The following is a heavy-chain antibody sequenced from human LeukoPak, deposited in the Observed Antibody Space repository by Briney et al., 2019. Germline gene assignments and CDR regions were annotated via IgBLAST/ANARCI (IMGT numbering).Heavy chain of an antibody. CDR1: GYTFTSYY. CDR2: INPSGGST. Sequence: ASVNVSCKASGYTFTSYYMHWVRQAPGQGLEWMGIINPSGGSTSYAQKFQGRVTMTRDTSTSTVYMELSSLRSEDTAVYYCASHCSLLGYCSGGSCHPWGQGILVTVSS. V-gene: IGHV1-46*01. J-gene: IGHJ5*02. D-gene: IGHD2-15*01. CDR3: ASHCSLLGYCSGGSCHP.